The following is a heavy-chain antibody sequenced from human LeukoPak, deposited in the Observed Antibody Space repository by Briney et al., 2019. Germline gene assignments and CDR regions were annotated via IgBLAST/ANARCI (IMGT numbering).Heavy chain of an antibody. CDR2: NYWNDDK. V-gene: IGHV2-5*01. Sequence: SGPTLVNPTQTLTLTCTFSGFSLSTSGVGVGWIRQPPGKALEWLALNYWNDDKRYSPSLKSRLTITKDTSKNQVVLTMTNMDPVDTATYYCAHRLEGLEYSSSPFDYWGQGTLVTVSS. CDR3: AHRLEGLEYSSSPFDY. CDR1: GFSLSTSGVG. D-gene: IGHD6-6*01. J-gene: IGHJ4*02.